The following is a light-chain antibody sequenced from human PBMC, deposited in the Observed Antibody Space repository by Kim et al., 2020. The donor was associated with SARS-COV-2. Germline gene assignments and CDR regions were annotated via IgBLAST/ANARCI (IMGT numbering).Light chain of an antibody. CDR1: KLGDKY. J-gene: IGLJ2*01. Sequence: SYELTQPPSVSVSPGQTASITCSGDKLGDKYACWYQQKPGQSPVLVIYQDSKRPSGIPERFSGSNSGITATLTISGTQAMDEADYYCQAWDSSTAVVFGG. CDR2: QDS. CDR3: QAWDSSTAVV. V-gene: IGLV3-1*01.